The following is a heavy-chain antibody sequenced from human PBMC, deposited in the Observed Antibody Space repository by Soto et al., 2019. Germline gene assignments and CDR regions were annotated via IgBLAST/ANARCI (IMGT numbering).Heavy chain of an antibody. CDR3: ARAGYDSSGYHYWYFDL. D-gene: IGHD3-22*01. CDR1: GFTFSSYD. CDR2: IGTAGDP. Sequence: LRLSCAASGFTFSSYDMHWVRQATGKGLEWVSAIGTAGDPYYPGSVKGRFTISRENAKNSLYLQMNSLRAGDTAVYYCARAGYDSSGYHYWYFDLWGRGTLVTVSS. J-gene: IGHJ2*01. V-gene: IGHV3-13*05.